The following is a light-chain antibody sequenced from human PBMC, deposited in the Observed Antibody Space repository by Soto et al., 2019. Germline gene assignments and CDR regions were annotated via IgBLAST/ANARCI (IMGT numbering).Light chain of an antibody. V-gene: IGKV1-33*01. Sequence: DIQMTQSPSSLSASVGDRVTITCQASQDISNYLNWYQQKPGKAPKLLIYDASNLETRVPSRSSGSGSGTDFTFTISSLQPEDIATYYCQQYDNLPYTFGRGTKLEIK. J-gene: IGKJ2*01. CDR3: QQYDNLPYT. CDR1: QDISNY. CDR2: DAS.